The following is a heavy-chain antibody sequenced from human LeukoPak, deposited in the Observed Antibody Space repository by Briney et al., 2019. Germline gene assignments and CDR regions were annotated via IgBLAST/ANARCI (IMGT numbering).Heavy chain of an antibody. CDR1: GFTFDDYA. V-gene: IGHV3-9*01. J-gene: IGHJ5*02. Sequence: SLRLSCAASGFTFDDYAMHWVRQAPGKGLEWVSGISWNSGTIGYADSVKGRFTISRDNAKNSLYLQMNSLRAEDTAFYYCSASASFRFDPWGQGTLVTVSS. D-gene: IGHD3-3*02. CDR3: SASASFRFDP. CDR2: ISWNSGTI.